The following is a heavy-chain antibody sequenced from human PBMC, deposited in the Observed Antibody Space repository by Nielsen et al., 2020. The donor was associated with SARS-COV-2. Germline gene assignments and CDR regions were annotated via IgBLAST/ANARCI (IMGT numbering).Heavy chain of an antibody. CDR3: ARDLGGYTYGYWFDS. Sequence: ASVKVSCKASGYIFTGYYMHWVRQAPGQGLEWMGIINPSDGTTTVTQKFQGRVTMTRDTSTSTVYMEMSSLRSEDTGFYYCARDLGGYTYGYWFDSWGQGTLVTVSS. CDR2: INPSDGTT. V-gene: IGHV1-46*01. D-gene: IGHD5-18*01. CDR1: GYIFTGYY. J-gene: IGHJ5*01.